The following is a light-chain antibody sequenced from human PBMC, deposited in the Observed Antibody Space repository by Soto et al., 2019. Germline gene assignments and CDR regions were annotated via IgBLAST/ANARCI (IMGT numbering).Light chain of an antibody. V-gene: IGKV3-11*01. Sequence: EIVLTQSPDTLSLSPGERATLSCRASQSVSGYLGWYQQKPGQAPRLLIYDASNRAYGVPARFRGSGSGTNFTLTITNLQSEDSALYFCQQYKKWWTFGQGTKVEIK. J-gene: IGKJ1*01. CDR1: QSVSGY. CDR2: DAS. CDR3: QQYKKWWT.